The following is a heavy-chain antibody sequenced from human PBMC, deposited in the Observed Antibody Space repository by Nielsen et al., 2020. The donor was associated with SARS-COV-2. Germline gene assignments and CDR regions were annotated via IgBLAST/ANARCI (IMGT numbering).Heavy chain of an antibody. CDR1: GFTFSSYG. D-gene: IGHD2-2*01. CDR3: AKEGTYCTSTICYVRAFDI. J-gene: IGHJ3*02. V-gene: IGHV3-33*06. Sequence: GGSLRLSCAASGFTFSSYGMHWVRQAPGKGLEWVAVIWYDGSNKYYADSVKGRFTISRDNSKNTLYLQMNSLRAEDTAVYYCAKEGTYCTSTICYVRAFDIWGQGTMVTVSS. CDR2: IWYDGSNK.